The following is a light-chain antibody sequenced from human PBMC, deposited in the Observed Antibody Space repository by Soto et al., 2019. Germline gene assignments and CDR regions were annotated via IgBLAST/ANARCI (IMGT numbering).Light chain of an antibody. CDR1: QSINRW. CDR3: QQYNSYLYT. V-gene: IGKV1-5*01. Sequence: DIQMTQSPSTLSASVGDRVTITSRASQSINRWLAWYQQKPGKAPKLLINDASSLESGVPSRFSGSGSGTEFTLTISSLQPDDSATYYCQQYNSYLYTFGQGTKLEIK. CDR2: DAS. J-gene: IGKJ2*01.